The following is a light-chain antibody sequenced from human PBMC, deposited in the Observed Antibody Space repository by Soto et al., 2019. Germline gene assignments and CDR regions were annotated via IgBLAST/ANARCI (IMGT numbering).Light chain of an antibody. J-gene: IGKJ4*01. CDR1: QSISSY. Sequence: DIQMTQSPYSLSASVGDRVTITCRASQSISSYLNWYQQKPGKAPQLLIYAASSWQSGVPSRFSGSGSGTDFTLTISRLQPEDFATYYCQQSYTTPLTFGGGTQVEIK. CDR2: AAS. CDR3: QQSYTTPLT. V-gene: IGKV1-39*01.